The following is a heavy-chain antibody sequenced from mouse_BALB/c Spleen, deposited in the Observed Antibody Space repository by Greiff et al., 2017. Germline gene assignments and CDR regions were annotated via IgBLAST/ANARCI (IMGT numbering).Heavy chain of an antibody. J-gene: IGHJ3*01. CDR2: INPSSGYT. Sequence: VQLQQSGAELARPGASVKMSCKASGYTFTSYTMHWVKQRPGQGLEWIGYINPSSGYTNYNQKFKDKATLTADKSSSTAYMQRSSLTSEDSAVYDCARSRSGYVFADWGQGTLVTVSA. CDR3: ARSRSGYVFAD. V-gene: IGHV1-4*01. CDR1: GYTFTSYT. D-gene: IGHD3-1*01.